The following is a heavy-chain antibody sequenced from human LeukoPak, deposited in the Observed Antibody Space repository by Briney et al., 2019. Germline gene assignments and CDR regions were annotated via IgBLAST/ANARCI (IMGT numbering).Heavy chain of an antibody. CDR3: AKVRSNDYYGMDV. V-gene: IGHV3-23*01. CDR2: ISGSGGST. D-gene: IGHD4-11*01. CDR1: GFTFSSYA. Sequence: GGSLRLSCAASGFTFSSYAMSWVRQAPGKGLEWVSAISGSGGSTYYADSVKGRFTISRDNSKHMLFLQMSSLRAEDTAVYYCAKVRSNDYYGMDVWGQGTTVTVS. J-gene: IGHJ6*02.